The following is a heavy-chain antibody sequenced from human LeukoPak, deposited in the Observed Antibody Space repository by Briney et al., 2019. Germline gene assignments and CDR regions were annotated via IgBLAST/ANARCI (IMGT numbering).Heavy chain of an antibody. V-gene: IGHV1-18*01. J-gene: IGHJ4*02. Sequence: GASVKVSCKASGYTFTSYGISWVRQAPGQGLEGMGWISAYNGNTNYAQKLQGRVTMTTDTSTSTAYMELRSLRSDDTAVYYCARDEAVLWFGELLNYWGQGTLVTVSS. D-gene: IGHD3-10*01. CDR2: ISAYNGNT. CDR1: GYTFTSYG. CDR3: ARDEAVLWFGELLNY.